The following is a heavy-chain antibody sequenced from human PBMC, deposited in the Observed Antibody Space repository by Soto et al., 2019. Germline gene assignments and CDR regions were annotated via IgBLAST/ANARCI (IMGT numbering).Heavy chain of an antibody. D-gene: IGHD4-17*01. CDR1: VGSISSGGYY. Sequence: SETLSLTCTVSVGSISSGGYYWSWIRQHPGKGLEWIGYIYYSWSTYYNPSLKSRVTISVDTSKNQFSLKLSSVTASDTAVYYCALGNGDYYFEYWGQGTLVTVSS. CDR2: IYYSWST. CDR3: ALGNGDYYFEY. V-gene: IGHV4-31*03. J-gene: IGHJ4*02.